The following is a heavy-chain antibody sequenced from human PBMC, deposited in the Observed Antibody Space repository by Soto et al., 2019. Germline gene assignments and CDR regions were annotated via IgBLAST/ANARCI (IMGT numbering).Heavy chain of an antibody. CDR2: IKTDGTYA. J-gene: IGHJ4*02. V-gene: IGHV3-74*01. Sequence: EVQLVESGGDLVQPGGSLRLSCAASGFTFSTYWMHWVRQAPSKGLLWVSRIKTDGTYATYADSVKGRFTISRDNAKNTLYLQMNSLSVEDAAVYYCAAGGSGYYANWGQGTLVTVSS. D-gene: IGHD3-22*01. CDR3: AAGGSGYYAN. CDR1: GFTFSTYW.